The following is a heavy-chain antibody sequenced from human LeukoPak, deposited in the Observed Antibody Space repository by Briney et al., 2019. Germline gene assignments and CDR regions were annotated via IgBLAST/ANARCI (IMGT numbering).Heavy chain of an antibody. V-gene: IGHV1-18*01. D-gene: IGHD3-10*01. Sequence: ASVKVSCKASRYTFTSYGISWVRQAPGQGLEWMGWISAYNGNTNYAQKLQGRVTMTTDTSTSTAYMALRRLRSDDTAVYYCARDREMVRGVIYYDGMDVWGQGTTVTVSS. CDR2: ISAYNGNT. CDR3: ARDREMVRGVIYYDGMDV. CDR1: RYTFTSYG. J-gene: IGHJ6*02.